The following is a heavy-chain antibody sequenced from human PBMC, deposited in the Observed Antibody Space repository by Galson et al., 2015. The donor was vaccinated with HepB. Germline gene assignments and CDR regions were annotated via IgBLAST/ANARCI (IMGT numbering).Heavy chain of an antibody. CDR2: ISYDGSNK. D-gene: IGHD1-26*01. V-gene: IGHV3-30*04. CDR1: GFTFSSYA. J-gene: IGHJ4*02. CDR3: ARDSEWELPDY. Sequence: SLRLSCAASGFTFSSYAMHWVRQAPGKGLEWVAVISYDGSNKYYADSVKGRFTISRDNSKNTLYLQMNSLRAEDTAVYYCARDSEWELPDYWGQGTLVTVSS.